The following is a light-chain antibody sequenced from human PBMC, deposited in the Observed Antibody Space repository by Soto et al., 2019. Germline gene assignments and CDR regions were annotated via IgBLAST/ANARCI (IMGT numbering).Light chain of an antibody. Sequence: DIQITQSPSSLSASVRDTVTITCRASQNSGSYLNWYQQKPGKAPTLLIYAASTLQSGVPSRFRGSGSGTDFNLTISSLNPEDFATYFCQQGYRIFQTFGQGTKVDI. CDR2: AAS. J-gene: IGKJ1*01. CDR3: QQGYRIFQT. V-gene: IGKV1-39*01. CDR1: QNSGSY.